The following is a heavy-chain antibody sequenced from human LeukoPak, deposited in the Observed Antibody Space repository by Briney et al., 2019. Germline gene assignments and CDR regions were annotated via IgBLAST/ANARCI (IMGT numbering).Heavy chain of an antibody. Sequence: ASVKVSCKASGYDFINYGISWVRQAPGQGLEWMGWRSIYNGNTDYKLQGRVTMTTDTSTSTAYMELRSLRSDDTAVYYCARAYGSGSYFAFDIWGQGTMVTVSS. CDR3: ARAYGSGSYFAFDI. CDR2: RSIYNGNT. V-gene: IGHV1-18*01. D-gene: IGHD3-10*01. J-gene: IGHJ3*02. CDR1: GYDFINYG.